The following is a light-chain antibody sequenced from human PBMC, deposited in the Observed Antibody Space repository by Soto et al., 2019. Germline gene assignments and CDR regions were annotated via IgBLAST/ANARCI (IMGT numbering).Light chain of an antibody. CDR2: GAS. J-gene: IGKJ3*01. Sequence: EIVLTQSPGTLSLSPGERATFSCRASQSVSTRFLAWYQQKPDQARRLLIYGASSRATVIPDRCSGSGSGAYFTLPISRLEPEDLAVYYSHYYDYSPPFPFGPGTKVDIK. CDR3: HYYDYSPPFP. CDR1: QSVSTRF. V-gene: IGKV3-20*01.